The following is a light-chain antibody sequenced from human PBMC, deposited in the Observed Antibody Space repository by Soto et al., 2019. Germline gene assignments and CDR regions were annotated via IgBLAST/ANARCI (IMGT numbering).Light chain of an antibody. CDR3: PQYPRSLT. Sequence: EIVLTQSPGTLSLSPGERATLSCRASQSVTNSYLAWYQQKPGQAPRLFIYDASRRATGIPDRFSGSGSGTVFTLTISCVLIEDFASYFCPQYPRSLTFGGGTNVEIK. CDR1: QSVTNSY. V-gene: IGKV3-20*01. CDR2: DAS. J-gene: IGKJ4*01.